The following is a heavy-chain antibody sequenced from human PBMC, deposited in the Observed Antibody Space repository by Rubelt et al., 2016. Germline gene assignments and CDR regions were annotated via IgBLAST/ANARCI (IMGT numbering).Heavy chain of an antibody. CDR2: ISDSGATP. V-gene: IGHV3-23*01. D-gene: IGHD4/OR15-4a*01. Sequence: MHWVRQAPGKGLEWISSISDSGATPYYADSVKGRFTISRDNSENTLYVQLNRLRIEDTAVYFCAREGEDYGADAFDVWGQGTMVTVSS. CDR3: AREGEDYGADAFDV. J-gene: IGHJ3*01.